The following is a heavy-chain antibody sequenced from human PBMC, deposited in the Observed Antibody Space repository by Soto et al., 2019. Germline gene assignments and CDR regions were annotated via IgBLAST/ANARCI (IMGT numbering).Heavy chain of an antibody. J-gene: IGHJ4*02. CDR3: ARARRDNYGDYEFNY. V-gene: IGHV1-46*01. D-gene: IGHD4-17*01. CDR2: INPSGGST. CDR1: GYTFTSYY. Sequence: ASVKVSCKASGYTFTSYYMHWVRQAPGQGLEWMGIINPSGGSTSYAQKFQGRVTMTRDTSTSTVYMELSSLRSEDTAVYYCARARRDNYGDYEFNYWGQGTLVTVSS.